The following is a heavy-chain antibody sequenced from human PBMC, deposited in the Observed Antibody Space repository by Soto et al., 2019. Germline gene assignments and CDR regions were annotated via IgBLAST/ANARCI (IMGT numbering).Heavy chain of an antibody. CDR2: INIGSGNT. CDR1: GYAFSSYA. CDR3: AKTEINCISTSCSRYYYYGMDV. Sequence: ASVKVSCKASGYAFSSYAMHWVRQAPGQRLEWMGWINIGSGNTKYSQNFQDRITISRDTSANTVYMELSSLRSEDTAVYYCAKTEINCISTSCSRYYYYGMDVWGQGTTVTVSS. V-gene: IGHV1-3*04. D-gene: IGHD2-2*01. J-gene: IGHJ6*02.